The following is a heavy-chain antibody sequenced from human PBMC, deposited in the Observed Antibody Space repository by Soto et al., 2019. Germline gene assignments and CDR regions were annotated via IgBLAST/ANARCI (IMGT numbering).Heavy chain of an antibody. J-gene: IGHJ4*02. Sequence: EVQLLESGGGLVQPGGSLRLSCAASGFTFSSYAMRWVRQAPGKGLEWVSSLSGYTGNTYYADSVKGRFTISRDNSKNTLYLQMNSLRAEDTAVYYCANDAREQGPQNDSWGQGTLVTVSS. CDR3: ANDAREQGPQNDS. V-gene: IGHV3-23*01. CDR2: LSGYTGNT. CDR1: GFTFSSYA.